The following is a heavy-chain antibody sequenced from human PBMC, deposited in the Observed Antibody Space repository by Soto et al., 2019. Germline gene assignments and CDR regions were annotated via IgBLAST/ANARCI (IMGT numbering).Heavy chain of an antibody. V-gene: IGHV3-15*07. J-gene: IGHJ6*02. CDR1: GFTFSNAW. Sequence: GGSLRLSCAASGFTFSNAWMNWVRQAPGKGLEWVGRIKSKTDGGTTDYAAPVKGRFTISRDDSNNTLYLQMNSLKTEDTAVYYCTTVGYCTNGVCSPLPPRVRSAHYYYGMDVWGQGTTVTVSS. CDR2: IKSKTDGGTT. CDR3: TTVGYCTNGVCSPLPPRVRSAHYYYGMDV. D-gene: IGHD2-8*01.